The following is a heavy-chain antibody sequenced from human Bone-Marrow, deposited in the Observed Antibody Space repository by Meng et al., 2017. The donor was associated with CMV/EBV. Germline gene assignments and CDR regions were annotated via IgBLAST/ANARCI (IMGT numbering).Heavy chain of an antibody. CDR1: GYSISSGYY. J-gene: IGHJ5*02. CDR3: ARVGSLFSSSSDYWFDP. V-gene: IGHV4-38-2*02. CDR2: IYHSGST. D-gene: IGHD6-6*01. Sequence: SETLSLTCTVSGYSISSGYYWGWIRQPPGKGLEWIGSIYHSGSTYYNPSLKSRVTISVDTSKNQFSLKLSSVTAADTAVYYCARVGSLFSSSSDYWFDPWGHGTLVTVSS.